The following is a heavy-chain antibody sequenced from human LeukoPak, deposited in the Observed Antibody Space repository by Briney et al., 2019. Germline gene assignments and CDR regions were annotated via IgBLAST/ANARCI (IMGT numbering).Heavy chain of an antibody. V-gene: IGHV3-33*01. CDR1: GFSFSSYL. J-gene: IGHJ3*02. Sequence: PGGSLRLSCAASGFSFSSYLMHWVRQAPGKGLEWVALIGFDVSKIYYADSVKGRFTISRDNSKNTLYLQMNSLRDEDTAVYFCARERLENCNDGICPDALDIWGQGTMVTISS. D-gene: IGHD2-15*01. CDR2: IGFDVSKI. CDR3: ARERLENCNDGICPDALDI.